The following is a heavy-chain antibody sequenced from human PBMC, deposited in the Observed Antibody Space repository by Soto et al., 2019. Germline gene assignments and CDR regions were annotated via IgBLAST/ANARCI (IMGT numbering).Heavy chain of an antibody. V-gene: IGHV3-9*01. J-gene: IGHJ4*02. D-gene: IGHD2-2*01. CDR3: AKGSSTTNFSYFDY. CDR1: GFTFDDYA. CDR2: ISWNSGNI. Sequence: EVQLVESGGGLVQPGRSLRLSCGASGFTFDDYAMHWVRQAPGKGLEWVSSISWNSGNIGYADSVKGRLIISRDNAKTALYLQMNRLRPEDTALYYCAKGSSTTNFSYFDYWGQGTLVTVSS.